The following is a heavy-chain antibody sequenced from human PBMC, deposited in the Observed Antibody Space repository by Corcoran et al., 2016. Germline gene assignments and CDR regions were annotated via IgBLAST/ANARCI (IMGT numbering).Heavy chain of an antibody. CDR3: ARGLYDDSSGSFPYYY. Sequence: QVQLVESGGGVVQPGRSLRLSCAASGFTFSSYGMHWVRQAPGKGMEWVAVIWYDGSNKYYADSVKGRFTISRDNSKNTLYLQMNRLRAGDTAVSYCARGLYDDSSGSFPYYYWRQGTLVTFSS. V-gene: IGHV3-33*01. CDR1: GFTFSSYG. CDR2: IWYDGSNK. D-gene: IGHD3-22*01. J-gene: IGHJ4*02.